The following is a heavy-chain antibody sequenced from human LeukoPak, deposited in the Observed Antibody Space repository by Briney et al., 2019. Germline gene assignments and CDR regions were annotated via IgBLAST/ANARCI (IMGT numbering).Heavy chain of an antibody. CDR3: ARDRRRGDGYIDY. D-gene: IGHD3-10*01. CDR2: ISHSGYT. CDR1: GGSISGETCY. V-gene: IGHV4-39*07. J-gene: IGHJ4*02. Sequence: PSETLSLTCAVSGGSISGETCYWGWIRQPPGKGLEWIGTISHSGYTHYNPSLKSRITISVDTSKNHFSLILTSVTAADTAVYYCARDRRRGDGYIDYWGQGTLVTVSS.